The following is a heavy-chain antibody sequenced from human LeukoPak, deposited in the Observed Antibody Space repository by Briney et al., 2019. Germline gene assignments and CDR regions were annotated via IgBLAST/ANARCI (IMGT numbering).Heavy chain of an antibody. D-gene: IGHD6-13*01. Sequence: PGGSLRLSCAASGFTFSDYYMSWIRQAPGNGLEGVSYISSSNTYTNYADSVKGRFTISRDNAKNSLYLQMNSLRAEDTAVYYCARGAPGISAADYWGQGTLVTVSS. CDR3: ARGAPGISAADY. J-gene: IGHJ4*02. V-gene: IGHV3-11*06. CDR1: GFTFSDYY. CDR2: ISSSNTYT.